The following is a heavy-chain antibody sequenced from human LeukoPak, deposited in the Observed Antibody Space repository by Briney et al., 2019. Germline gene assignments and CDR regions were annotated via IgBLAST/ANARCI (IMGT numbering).Heavy chain of an antibody. V-gene: IGHV1-69*01. CDR3: ARKNPGIEAFDI. D-gene: IGHD6-13*01. Sequence: GSSVKVSCKASGGTFSSYAISWVRQAPGQGLEWMGGIIPIFGTANYAQKFQGRVTITADESTSTAYMELSSLRSEDTAVYYCARKNPGIEAFDIWGQGTMVTVSS. CDR1: GGTFSSYA. J-gene: IGHJ3*02. CDR2: IIPIFGTA.